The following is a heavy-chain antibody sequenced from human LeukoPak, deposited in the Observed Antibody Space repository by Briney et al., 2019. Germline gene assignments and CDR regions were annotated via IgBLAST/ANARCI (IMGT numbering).Heavy chain of an antibody. CDR3: ARVFTIFGVVIDAFDI. D-gene: IGHD3-3*01. J-gene: IGHJ3*02. V-gene: IGHV4-4*07. CDR1: GGSISSYY. CDR2: IYTSGST. Sequence: SETLSLTCTVSGGSISSYYWSWIRQPAGKGLEWIGRIYTSGSTNYNPSLKSRVTMSVDTSKNQFSLKLSSVTAADTAVYYCARVFTIFGVVIDAFDIWGQGTMVTVSS.